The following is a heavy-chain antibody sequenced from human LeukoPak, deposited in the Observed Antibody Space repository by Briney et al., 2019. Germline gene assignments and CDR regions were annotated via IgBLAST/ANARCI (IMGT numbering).Heavy chain of an antibody. Sequence: SETLSLTCTVSGGSISSYYWSWIRQPPGKGLEWIGYIYYSGSTNYNPSLKSRVTISVDTSKNQFSLKLSSVTAADTAVYYCARGRITMVRGVPYNWFDPWGQGTLVTVSS. D-gene: IGHD3-10*01. CDR3: ARGRITMVRGVPYNWFDP. V-gene: IGHV4-59*01. CDR2: IYYSGST. J-gene: IGHJ5*02. CDR1: GGSISSYY.